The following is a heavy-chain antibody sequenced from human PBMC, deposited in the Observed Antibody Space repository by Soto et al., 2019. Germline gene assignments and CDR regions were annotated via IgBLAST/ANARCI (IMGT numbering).Heavy chain of an antibody. CDR2: ISASSSHK. CDR3: ARLRSDAFDI. V-gene: IGHV3-21*02. Sequence: EVQLVESGGRLVKPGESLRLSCVASGFDFSYYTMNWVRQAPGKGLEWVSAISASSSHKYSADSVRGRFTFSRDNANNSLYLQMTTLRVEDTAVYYCARLRSDAFDIWCQGTLVTVSS. CDR1: GFDFSYYT. D-gene: IGHD4-17*01. J-gene: IGHJ3*02.